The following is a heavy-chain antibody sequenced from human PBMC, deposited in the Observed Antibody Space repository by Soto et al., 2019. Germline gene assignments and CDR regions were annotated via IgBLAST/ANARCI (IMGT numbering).Heavy chain of an antibody. D-gene: IGHD5-12*01. V-gene: IGHV1-2*02. J-gene: IGHJ6*02. Sequence: GASVKVSCKASGYTFTGYYMHWVRQAPGQGLEWMGWINPNSGGTNYAQKFQGRVTMTRDTSISTAYMELSRLRSDDTAVYYCAREGIGGYSGYEPYYYGMDVWGQGTTVTVSS. CDR1: GYTFTGYY. CDR2: INPNSGGT. CDR3: AREGIGGYSGYEPYYYGMDV.